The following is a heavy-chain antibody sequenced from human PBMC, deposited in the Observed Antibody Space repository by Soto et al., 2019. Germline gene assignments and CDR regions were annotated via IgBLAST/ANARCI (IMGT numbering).Heavy chain of an antibody. CDR3: ASVKGSSY. Sequence: GGSLRLSCAPSGFTFRSYRMSWVRQAPGKGLEWVANIKQDGSEKYYVDSVKGRFTISRDNAKNSLYLQMNSLRAEDTAVYYCASVKGSSYWGQGTLVTVSS. D-gene: IGHD3-10*01. J-gene: IGHJ4*02. CDR2: IKQDGSEK. CDR1: GFTFRSYR. V-gene: IGHV3-7*03.